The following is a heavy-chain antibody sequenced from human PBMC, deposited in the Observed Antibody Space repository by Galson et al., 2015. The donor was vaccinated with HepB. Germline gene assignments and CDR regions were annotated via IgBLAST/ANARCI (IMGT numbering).Heavy chain of an antibody. CDR3: ARSGDYVENYFRY. D-gene: IGHD4-17*01. J-gene: IGHJ4*02. Sequence: SVKVSCKASGFSFSNSAVQWVRQARGQRLEWIGWIVVGSANTHYAQKFQQRVSITRDMSTSTVSMDLSSLTAADTAFYYCARSGDYVENYFRYWGQGSLVTVSS. CDR2: IVVGSANT. CDR1: GFSFSNSA. V-gene: IGHV1-58*01.